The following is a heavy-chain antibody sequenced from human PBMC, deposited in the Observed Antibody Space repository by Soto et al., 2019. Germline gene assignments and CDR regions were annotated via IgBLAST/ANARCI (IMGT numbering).Heavy chain of an antibody. V-gene: IGHV1-69*13. CDR1: GGTFSSYA. CDR3: ARGKSYSSGWYESDYYGMDV. CDR2: IIPIFGTA. D-gene: IGHD6-19*01. Sequence: SVKVSCKASGGTFSSYAISWVRQAPGQGLEWMGGIIPIFGTANYAQKFQGRVTITADESTSTAYMELSSLRSEDTAVYYCARGKSYSSGWYESDYYGMDVWGQGTTVTVS. J-gene: IGHJ6*02.